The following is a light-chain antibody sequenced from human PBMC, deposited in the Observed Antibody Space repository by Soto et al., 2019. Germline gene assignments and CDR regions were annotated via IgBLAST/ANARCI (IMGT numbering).Light chain of an antibody. CDR3: SSYTNSNTRV. V-gene: IGLV2-14*01. CDR2: EVS. J-gene: IGLJ2*01. Sequence: QSVLTQPASVSGSPGQSITISCTGSSSDVGGYNHVSWYQQHPGKAPKLMIYEVSNWPSGVSDRFSGSKSGNTASLTISGLQAEDEADYYCSSYTNSNTRVFGGGTKVTVL. CDR1: SSDVGGYNH.